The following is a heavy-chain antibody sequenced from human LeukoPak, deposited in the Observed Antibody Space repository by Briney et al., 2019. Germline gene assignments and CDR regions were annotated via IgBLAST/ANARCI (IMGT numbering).Heavy chain of an antibody. D-gene: IGHD2-2*01. CDR2: IYPGDSDT. Sequence: NRGESLKISCKGSGYSFTSYWIGWVRQMPGKGLEWMGIIYPGDSDTRYSPSFQGQVTISADKSISTAYLQWSSLKASDTAMYYCARLGRHVGNAIVVVPAAPENWFDPWGQGTLVTVSS. J-gene: IGHJ5*02. CDR1: GYSFTSYW. CDR3: ARLGRHVGNAIVVVPAAPENWFDP. V-gene: IGHV5-51*01.